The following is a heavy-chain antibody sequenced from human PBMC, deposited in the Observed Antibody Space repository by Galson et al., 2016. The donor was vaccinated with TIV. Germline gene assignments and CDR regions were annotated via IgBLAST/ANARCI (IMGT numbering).Heavy chain of an antibody. D-gene: IGHD3-22*01. J-gene: IGHJ6*02. Sequence: SLRLSCAASGFIVDDNYMTWIRQAPGKGLEWVSVIYGDGRTYYTDSVRGRFTISRDSSKNTLYLQMNSLRAEDTVVYYCARDRYYDARGYYYYYYGMDVWGQGTTVTVSS. CDR2: IYGDGRT. CDR1: GFIVDDNY. CDR3: ARDRYYDARGYYYYYYGMDV. V-gene: IGHV3-53*01.